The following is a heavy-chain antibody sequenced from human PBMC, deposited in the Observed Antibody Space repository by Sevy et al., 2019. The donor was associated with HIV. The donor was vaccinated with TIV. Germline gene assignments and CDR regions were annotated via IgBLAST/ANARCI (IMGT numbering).Heavy chain of an antibody. Sequence: PETLSLTCSVSGGSMRNFYWSWIRQPPGKGLEWIGNIYYSGSTNYNPSLKSRVTMSVDTSKNQFSLKLSSVTAADTAVYYCARSGFLEWAGSTRGPRNWFDPWGQGTLVTVSS. V-gene: IGHV4-59*13. J-gene: IGHJ5*02. CDR1: GGSMRNFY. D-gene: IGHD3-3*01. CDR2: IYYSGST. CDR3: ARSGFLEWAGSTRGPRNWFDP.